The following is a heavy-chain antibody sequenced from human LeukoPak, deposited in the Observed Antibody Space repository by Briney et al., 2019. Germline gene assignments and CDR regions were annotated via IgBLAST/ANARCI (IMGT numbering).Heavy chain of an antibody. J-gene: IGHJ4*02. CDR3: ARGYYDFWSGYFDY. D-gene: IGHD3-3*01. V-gene: IGHV4-61*02. CDR1: GGSISSGSYD. CDR2: IYTGGST. Sequence: SETLSLTCTVSGGSISSGSYDCSWIRQPAGKGLEWRGRIYTGGSTTYNPSLKSPVTISVDTSKHQFSLKLSSVTAADTAVYYCARGYYDFWSGYFDYWGQGTLVTVSS.